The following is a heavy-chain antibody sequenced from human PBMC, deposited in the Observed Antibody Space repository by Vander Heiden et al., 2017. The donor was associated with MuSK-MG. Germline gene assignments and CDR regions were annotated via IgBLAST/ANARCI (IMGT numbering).Heavy chain of an antibody. D-gene: IGHD3-10*01. CDR2: ISSSSSYI. CDR1: GFTFSSYS. CDR3: ARDSYGEFDYYGMDV. J-gene: IGHJ6*02. Sequence: EVQLVESGGGLVKPGGSLRLSCAASGFTFSSYSMNWVRQAPGKGLEWVSSISSSSSYIYYADSVKGRFTITRDNAKNSLYLQMNSLRAEDTAVYYCARDSYGEFDYYGMDVWGQGPRSPSP. V-gene: IGHV3-21*01.